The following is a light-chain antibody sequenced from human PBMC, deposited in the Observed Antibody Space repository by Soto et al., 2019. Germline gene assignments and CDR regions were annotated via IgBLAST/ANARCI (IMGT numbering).Light chain of an antibody. Sequence: EIVLTQSPGTLSLSPGERATLSCRASQSVSSSYLAWYQQKPGQAPRLLIYGASSRATGIPDRFSGSGSGTDFTLTISRLEPEDFAVYFCQQYGNSPPNTFGQGTQVEIK. CDR3: QQYGNSPPNT. J-gene: IGKJ2*01. CDR2: GAS. V-gene: IGKV3-20*01. CDR1: QSVSSSY.